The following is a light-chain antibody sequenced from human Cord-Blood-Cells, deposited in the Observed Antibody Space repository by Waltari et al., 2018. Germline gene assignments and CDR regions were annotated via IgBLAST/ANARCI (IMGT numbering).Light chain of an antibody. J-gene: IGKJ2*01. Sequence: DIQMTQSPSSLSASVGERVTITCRASQSISSYLNWYQQKPGKAPKLLIYAASSLQSGVPSRFSGSGSGTDFNLTISSLQPEDFATYYCQQSYSTLYTFGQGTKLEIK. CDR3: QQSYSTLYT. CDR1: QSISSY. V-gene: IGKV1-39*01. CDR2: AAS.